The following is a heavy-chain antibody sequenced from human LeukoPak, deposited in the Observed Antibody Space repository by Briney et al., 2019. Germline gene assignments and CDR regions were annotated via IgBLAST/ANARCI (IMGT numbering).Heavy chain of an antibody. J-gene: IGHJ4*02. D-gene: IGHD5-18*01. CDR3: ARAHVDTAMVTGRFDY. V-gene: IGHV1-46*01. CDR1: VYTFTSYY. Sequence: GASVKVSCKSSVYTFTSYYMHWVRQAPGQGLEWMGIINPSGGSTSYAQKFQGRVTMTRDTSTSTVYMELSSLRSEDTAVYYCARAHVDTAMVTGRFDYWGQGTLVTVSS. CDR2: INPSGGST.